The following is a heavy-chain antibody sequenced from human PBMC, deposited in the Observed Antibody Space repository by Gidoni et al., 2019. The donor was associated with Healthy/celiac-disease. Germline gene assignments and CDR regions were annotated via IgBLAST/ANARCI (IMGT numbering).Heavy chain of an antibody. CDR1: GCSLSTSGVG. V-gene: IGHV2-5*02. CDR2: IYWDDDK. CDR3: AHARGGYSNPYYDDY. D-gene: IGHD3-22*01. J-gene: IGHJ4*02. Sequence: QITLKESGPTLVKPTKTLTLTCTFSGCSLSTSGVGVGWIRQPPGTSLEWLALIYWDDDKCSSPSLKCRRTITKDTSKNQVFLTMTNMYPVDTATYYCAHARGGYSNPYYDDYWGQGTLVTVSS.